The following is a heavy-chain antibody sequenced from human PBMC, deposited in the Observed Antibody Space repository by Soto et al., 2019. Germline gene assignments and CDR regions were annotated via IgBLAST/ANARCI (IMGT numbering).Heavy chain of an antibody. Sequence: SETLSLTCAVSSYSIRSGDYWAWIRQSPGTGLEWFGSISRSGVTYYNPSLKSRVTVSKDTSKNQFSLKVASVTAADTAIYYCGRVMIGTSRHTDSDYWGQGTQVTVSS. V-gene: IGHV4-38-2*01. D-gene: IGHD2-2*01. CDR3: GRVMIGTSRHTDSDY. CDR1: SYSIRSGDY. J-gene: IGHJ4*02. CDR2: ISRSGVT.